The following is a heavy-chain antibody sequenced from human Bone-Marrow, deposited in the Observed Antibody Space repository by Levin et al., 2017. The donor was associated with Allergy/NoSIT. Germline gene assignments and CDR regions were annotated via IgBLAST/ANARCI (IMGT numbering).Heavy chain of an antibody. Sequence: GGSLRLSCAVSGFPFDDAWMSWVRQAPGKGLELVGRIESKTTGGTTAYAAPVKGRFTISRHDLEDTLYLQMNSLKTEDTAVYYCAKYNPVGSLHYWGLGTLVTVSS. V-gene: IGHV3-15*04. D-gene: IGHD1-14*01. CDR3: AKYNPVGSLHY. CDR2: IESKTTGGTT. CDR1: GFPFDDAW. J-gene: IGHJ4*02.